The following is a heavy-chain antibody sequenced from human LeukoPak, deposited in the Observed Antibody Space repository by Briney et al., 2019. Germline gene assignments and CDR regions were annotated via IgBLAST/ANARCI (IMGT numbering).Heavy chain of an antibody. CDR1: GGSISSSSYY. CDR2: IYYSGST. V-gene: IGHV4-39*01. D-gene: IGHD3-10*01. CDR3: ARKSGSGNDY. Sequence: PSETLSLTCTVSGGSISSSSYYWGWIRQPPGKGLEWIGSIYYSGSTYYNPSLKSRVTISVDTSKNQFSLKLSSVTAADTAVYYCARKSGSGNDYWGQGTLATVSS. J-gene: IGHJ4*02.